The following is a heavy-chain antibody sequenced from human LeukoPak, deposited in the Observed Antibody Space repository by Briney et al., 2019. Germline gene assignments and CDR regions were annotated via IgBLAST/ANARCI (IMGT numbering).Heavy chain of an antibody. D-gene: IGHD5-18*01. CDR2: IYPGDSDT. Sequence: GESLQISCKGSGYSFTSYWIGWGRQLPGKGLEWMGIIYPGDSDTRYSPSFQGQVTISADKSISTAYLQWSSLRASDTAMYYCARRLALDTAMVDYWGQGTLVTVSS. J-gene: IGHJ4*02. V-gene: IGHV5-51*01. CDR1: GYSFTSYW. CDR3: ARRLALDTAMVDY.